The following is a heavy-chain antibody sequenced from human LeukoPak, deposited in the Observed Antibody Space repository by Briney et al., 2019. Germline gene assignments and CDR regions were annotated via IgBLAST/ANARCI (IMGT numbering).Heavy chain of an antibody. CDR1: GFTFTSSA. V-gene: IGHV1-58*01. Sequence: GASVKVSCKASGFTFTSSAVQWVRQARGQRLEWIGWIVVGSGNANYAQKIQERVTITRDMSTSTAYMELSSLRSEDTAVYYCAAESPHPYGSGSYGVDYWGQGTLVTVSS. CDR3: AAESPHPYGSGSYGVDY. D-gene: IGHD3-10*01. J-gene: IGHJ4*02. CDR2: IVVGSGNA.